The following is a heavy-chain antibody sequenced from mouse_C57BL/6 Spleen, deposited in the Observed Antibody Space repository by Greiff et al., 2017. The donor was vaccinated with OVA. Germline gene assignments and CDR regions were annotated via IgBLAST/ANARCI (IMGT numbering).Heavy chain of an antibody. V-gene: IGHV1-69*01. CDR1: GYTFTSYW. Sequence: QVQLQQPGAELVMPGASVKLSCKASGYTFTSYWMPWVKQRPGQGLEWIGEIDPSDSYTNYNQKFKGKSTLTVDKSSSTAYMQLSSLTSEDSAVYYCARGRWDYWGQGTTLTVSS. J-gene: IGHJ2*01. CDR3: ARGRWDY. CDR2: IDPSDSYT.